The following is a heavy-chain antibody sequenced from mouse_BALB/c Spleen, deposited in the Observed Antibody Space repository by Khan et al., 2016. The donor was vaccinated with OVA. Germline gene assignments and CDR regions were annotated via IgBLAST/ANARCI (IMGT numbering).Heavy chain of an antibody. J-gene: IGHJ2*01. CDR1: GYTFTNYW. CDR3: ARKGFGNYEIWDY. Sequence: EVQLQESGTVLARPGASVKMSCKASGYTFTNYWMHWVKQRPGQGLEWIGTIYPGNSDTNYNQKFTGKAKLTAVTSTTPAYMELSSLTNEDSAGDYCARKGFGNYEIWDYGGQGTTLTVSS. CDR2: IYPGNSDT. D-gene: IGHD2-1*01. V-gene: IGHV1-5*01.